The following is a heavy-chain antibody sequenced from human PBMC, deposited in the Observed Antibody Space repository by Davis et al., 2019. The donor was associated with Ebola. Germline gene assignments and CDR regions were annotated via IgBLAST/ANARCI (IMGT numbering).Heavy chain of an antibody. CDR3: ARAQFPTTSDH. V-gene: IGHV1-18*04. CDR1: GYTFTNYE. Sequence: AASVKVSCKASGYTFTNYEITWVRQAPGQGLEWMGWISTYYGNTNYAQKLQGRVTMTTDTSTSTAYMELRSLRSDDTAVYYCARAQFPTTSDHWGQGTLVTVSS. CDR2: ISTYYGNT. D-gene: IGHD1-1*01. J-gene: IGHJ4*02.